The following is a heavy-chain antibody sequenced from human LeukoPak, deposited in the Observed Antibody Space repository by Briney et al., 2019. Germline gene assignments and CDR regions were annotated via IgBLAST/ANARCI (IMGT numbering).Heavy chain of an antibody. CDR3: ARARGNPDCSSTSCLNWFEP. CDR2: IIPIFGTA. V-gene: IGHV1-69*05. Sequence: SVKVSFKGSGGTFSIYAISWVRQAPGQGLEWMGVIIPIFGTANYAQKFQGRVTITTDESTSTAYMELSSPRSEDTAVHYCARARGNPDCSSTSCLNWFEPWGEGTLVTVSS. CDR1: GGTFSIYA. J-gene: IGHJ5*02. D-gene: IGHD2-2*01.